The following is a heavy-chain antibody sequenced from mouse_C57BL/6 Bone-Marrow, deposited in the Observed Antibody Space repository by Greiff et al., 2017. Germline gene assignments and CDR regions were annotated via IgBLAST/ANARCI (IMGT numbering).Heavy chain of an antibody. J-gene: IGHJ2*01. CDR2: IDPETGGT. CDR3: TRRVGDFDK. D-gene: IGHD1-1*02. Sequence: VQLQQSGAELVRPGASVTLSCKASGYTFTDYEMHWVKQTPVHGLEWIGAIDPETGGTAYNQKFKGKAILTADKSSSTAYMELRSLTSEDSAVYYCTRRVGDFDKWGQGTTLTVSS. V-gene: IGHV1-15*01. CDR1: GYTFTDYE.